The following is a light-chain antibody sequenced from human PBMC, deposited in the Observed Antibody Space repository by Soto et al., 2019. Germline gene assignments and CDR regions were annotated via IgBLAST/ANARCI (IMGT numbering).Light chain of an antibody. CDR1: QSVSNNY. CDR3: QQYNNYPWT. V-gene: IGKV3-20*01. CDR2: GAS. Sequence: EIVLTQSPGTLSLSPGERATLSCRASQSVSNNYLAWYQQKPGQAPRLLIYGASNRATGIPDRFSGSGSGTDFTLTISSLQPDDFGSYYCQQYNNYPWTFGQGTKVDIK. J-gene: IGKJ1*01.